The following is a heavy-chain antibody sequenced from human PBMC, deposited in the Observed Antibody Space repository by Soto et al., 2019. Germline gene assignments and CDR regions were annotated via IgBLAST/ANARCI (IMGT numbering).Heavy chain of an antibody. CDR1: GYTLTELS. Sequence: ASVKVSCKVSGYTLTELSMHWVRQAPGKGLEWMGGFDPEDGETIYAQKFQGRVTMTEETSTDTAYMELSSLRSEDTAVYYCATDPPQSRAQFDPWGQGTLVTVSS. D-gene: IGHD1-26*01. CDR3: ATDPPQSRAQFDP. CDR2: FDPEDGET. V-gene: IGHV1-24*01. J-gene: IGHJ5*02.